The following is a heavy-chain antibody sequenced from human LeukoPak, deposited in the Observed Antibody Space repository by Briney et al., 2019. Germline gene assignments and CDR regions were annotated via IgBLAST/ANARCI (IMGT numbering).Heavy chain of an antibody. V-gene: IGHV1-2*06. CDR2: INPKSGGT. Sequence: ASVKVSCKASGYTFTDYLIHWVRQAPGQGLEYMGRINPKSGGTEYAQKFQGRVTMTRDTSTSTASMELSRLRSDDTAVYFCARDLSTSSTWELDYWGQGTLVTVSS. D-gene: IGHD2/OR15-2a*01. CDR3: ARDLSTSSTWELDY. CDR1: GYTFTDYL. J-gene: IGHJ4*02.